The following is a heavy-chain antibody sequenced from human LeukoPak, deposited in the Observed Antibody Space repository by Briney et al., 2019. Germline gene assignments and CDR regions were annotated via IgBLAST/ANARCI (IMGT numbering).Heavy chain of an antibody. Sequence: GGSLRLSCAASGFTFSSYAMGWVRQAPGKGLEWVSAISGSGGSTYYADPVKGRFTISRDNSKNTLYLQMNSLRAEDTAVYYCAKGRGMITFGGNPTDYWGQGTLVTVSS. CDR1: GFTFSSYA. V-gene: IGHV3-23*01. D-gene: IGHD3-16*01. CDR3: AKGRGMITFGGNPTDY. CDR2: ISGSGGST. J-gene: IGHJ4*02.